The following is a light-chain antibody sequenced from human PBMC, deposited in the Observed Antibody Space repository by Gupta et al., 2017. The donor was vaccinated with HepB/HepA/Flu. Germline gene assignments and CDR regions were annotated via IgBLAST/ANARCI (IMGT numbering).Light chain of an antibody. CDR1: QVISNY. CDR3: QQDNSDTFI. Sequence: DIHLTQSPSFLSASVGDRVTITCRASQVISNYLAWYQHKPGKAPKLLIYATSTLQSGVPSRFSGSGSGTEFTSTINSLQPEDFATYYCQQDNSDTFIFGPGTKVDIK. J-gene: IGKJ3*01. CDR2: ATS. V-gene: IGKV1-9*01.